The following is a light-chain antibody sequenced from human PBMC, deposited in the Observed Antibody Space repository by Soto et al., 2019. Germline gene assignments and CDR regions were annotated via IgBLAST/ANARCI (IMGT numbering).Light chain of an antibody. CDR1: QALAMF. V-gene: IGKV3-11*01. Sequence: EIVLIQSPATLSLSPGDRATLSCRASQALAMFLAWYQQKPGQPPRLLIHDASNRATGIPARFSGSGSGADFTLTLSALEPEDFAIYYCQQRINSPFTFGEGTKLEIK. J-gene: IGKJ2*01. CDR3: QQRINSPFT. CDR2: DAS.